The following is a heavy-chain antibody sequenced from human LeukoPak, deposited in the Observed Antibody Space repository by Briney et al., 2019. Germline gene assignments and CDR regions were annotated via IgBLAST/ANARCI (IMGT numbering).Heavy chain of an antibody. CDR1: GFTFSSYD. CDR2: IGTAGDT. Sequence: GGSLRLSCAASGFTFSSYDMHWVRQATGKGLEWVSAIGTAGDTYYPGSVKGRFTISRENAKNSLYLQRNSLRAGDTAVYYCARDWRNKYSNSWSRGEWYFDLWGRGTLVTVSS. J-gene: IGHJ2*01. CDR3: ARDWRNKYSNSWSRGEWYFDL. V-gene: IGHV3-13*01. D-gene: IGHD6-13*01.